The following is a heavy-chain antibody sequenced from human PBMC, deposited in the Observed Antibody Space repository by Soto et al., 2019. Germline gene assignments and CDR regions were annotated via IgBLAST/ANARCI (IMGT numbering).Heavy chain of an antibody. Sequence: EVQLLESGGGLVQPGGSLRLSCAASGFTFSSYAMSWVRQAPGKGLEWVSAISGSGGSTYYAESVKGRFTISRDKSKKTLYLQMNSLRAEDTAVYYCAKEGGLRYIDGLATAGNYYYYGMDVWGKGTKVTGSS. D-gene: IGHD3-9*01. CDR3: AKEGGLRYIDGLATAGNYYYYGMDV. CDR1: GFTFSSYA. J-gene: IGHJ6*04. V-gene: IGHV3-23*01. CDR2: ISGSGGST.